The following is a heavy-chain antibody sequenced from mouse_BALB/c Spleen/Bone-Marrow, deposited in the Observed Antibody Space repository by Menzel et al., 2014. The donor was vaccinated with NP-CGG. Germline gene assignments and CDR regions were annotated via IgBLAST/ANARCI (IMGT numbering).Heavy chain of an antibody. Sequence: VQLKESGAELVKPGASVKLSCTGSGFNIKDTYMHWVKQRPEQGLEWIGRIDPANGNTKYDPKFQGKATITADTSSNTAYLQLSSLTSEDTAVCSCARGYYDYVYAMGYWGQGASVHVPS. CDR2: IDPANGNT. CDR1: GFNIKDTY. V-gene: IGHV14-3*02. J-gene: IGHJ4*01. D-gene: IGHD2-4*01. CDR3: ARGYYDYVYAMGY.